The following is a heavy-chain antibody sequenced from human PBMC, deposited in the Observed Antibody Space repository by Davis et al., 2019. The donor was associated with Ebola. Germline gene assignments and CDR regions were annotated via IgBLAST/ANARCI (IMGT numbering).Heavy chain of an antibody. J-gene: IGHJ2*01. CDR1: GGPISDGL. Sequence: PSETLSLTCNVSGGPISDGLWSWVRQSPGQGLEWMGYVSHTGSTNYNPSLMGRLEISADTSKNQLSVQLASLTAADTAVYYCARRRGTYPDWFFDLWGRGIPVTVS. CDR2: VSHTGST. V-gene: IGHV4-59*08. CDR3: ARRRGTYPDWFFDL.